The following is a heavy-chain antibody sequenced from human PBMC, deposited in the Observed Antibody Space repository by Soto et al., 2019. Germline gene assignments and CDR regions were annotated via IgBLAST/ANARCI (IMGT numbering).Heavy chain of an antibody. CDR1: GGSISSGGYY. V-gene: IGHV4-31*03. CDR3: ARASRHGSGTNYFDF. J-gene: IGHJ4*02. D-gene: IGHD3-10*01. CDR2: IYYTETS. Sequence: SETLSLTCTVSGGSISSGGYYWSWIRQHPGKGLEWIGYIYYTETSFYNPSLKSRLTLSVDTSKNQFSLELSSVTAADTAVYYCARASRHGSGTNYFDFWGQRALVTVSS.